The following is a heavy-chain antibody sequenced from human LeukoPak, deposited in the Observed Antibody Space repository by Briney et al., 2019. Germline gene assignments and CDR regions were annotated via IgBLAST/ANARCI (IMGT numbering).Heavy chain of an antibody. CDR1: GFTFSRYS. J-gene: IGHJ5*02. CDR2: ITISSTYL. D-gene: IGHD6-13*01. CDR3: ARDLEQQLFDL. Sequence: GGSLRLSCAASGFTFSRYSMNWVRQAPGKGLEWVSSITISSTYLFYADSVKGRFTISRDNAKNSLYLQMNSLRAEDPAVYYCARDLEQQLFDLWGQGTLVTVSS. V-gene: IGHV3-21*01.